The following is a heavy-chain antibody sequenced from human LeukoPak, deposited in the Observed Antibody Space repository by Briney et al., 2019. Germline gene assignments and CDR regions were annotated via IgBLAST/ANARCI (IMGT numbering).Heavy chain of an antibody. V-gene: IGHV3-21*01. J-gene: IGHJ4*02. CDR2: ISSSSSYI. CDR3: ASNEGSSWVVVPNY. D-gene: IGHD6-13*01. CDR1: GFTFSSYS. Sequence: PGGSLRLSCAASGFTFSSYSMNWVRQAPGKGLEWVSSISSSSSYIYHADSVKGRFTISRDNAKNSLYLQMNSLRAEDTAVYYCASNEGSSWVVVPNYWGQGTLVTVSS.